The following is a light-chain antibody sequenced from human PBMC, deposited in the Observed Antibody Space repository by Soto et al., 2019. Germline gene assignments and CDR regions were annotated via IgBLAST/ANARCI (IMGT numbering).Light chain of an antibody. CDR3: NSYTNSSSYV. Sequence: QSALTQPASVSGSLGQSITISCTGTSSDVGGYNFVSWYQQHPGKAPKLMIYEVTHRPSGISDRFSGTSCGNTASLTISSIQAEDEADYFCNSYTNSSSYVFGAGTKVTVL. CDR2: EVT. V-gene: IGLV2-14*01. CDR1: SSDVGGYNF. J-gene: IGLJ1*01.